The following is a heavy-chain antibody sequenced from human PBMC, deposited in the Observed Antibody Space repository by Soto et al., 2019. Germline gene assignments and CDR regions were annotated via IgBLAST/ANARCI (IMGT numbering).Heavy chain of an antibody. V-gene: IGHV3-72*01. CDR2: SRDKSNRYTT. Sequence: PGGSLRLSCAASGFTLSDHYMDWVRQAPGKGLEWLGRSRDKSNRYTTEYATCVRGRFIISRDDSKTLLYLQVNRLKIEDTAVYYCARGDHASGPDRYYYGMDVWGQGTTVTVSS. CDR1: GFTLSDHY. D-gene: IGHD3-10*01. J-gene: IGHJ6*02. CDR3: ARGDHASGPDRYYYGMDV.